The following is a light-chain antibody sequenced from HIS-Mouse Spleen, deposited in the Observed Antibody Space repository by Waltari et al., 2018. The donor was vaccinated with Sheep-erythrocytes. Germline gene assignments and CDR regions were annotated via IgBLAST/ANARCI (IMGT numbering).Light chain of an antibody. V-gene: IGLV2-11*01. CDR1: SSDCGGYNY. Sequence: QSALTQPRPVSGSPGQSVTISCTGTSSDCGGYNYVSWYQQHPGKAPKLMIYDVSKRPSGVPDRFSGSKSGNTASLTISGLQAEDEADYYCCSYAGSYNHVFATGTKVTVL. J-gene: IGLJ1*01. CDR3: CSYAGSYNHV. CDR2: DVS.